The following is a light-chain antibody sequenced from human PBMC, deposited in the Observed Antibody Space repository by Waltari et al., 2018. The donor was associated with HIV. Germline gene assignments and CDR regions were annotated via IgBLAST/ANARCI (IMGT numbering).Light chain of an antibody. J-gene: IGKJ1*01. V-gene: IGKV1-16*01. CDR3: QQYKTYPRT. CDR1: QDIRNY. CDR2: AAS. Sequence: DIHMTQSPSSLSASVGDTITISCRASQDIRNYLAWFQQNPGKAPKSLIYAASRLQDGVPARFSCIRSGTDFTLTISSLQPEDFATYYFQQYKTYPRTFGHGTTVEI.